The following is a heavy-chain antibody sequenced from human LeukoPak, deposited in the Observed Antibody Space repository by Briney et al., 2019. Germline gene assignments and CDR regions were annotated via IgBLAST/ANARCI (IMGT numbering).Heavy chain of an antibody. CDR1: GFTFSTHW. D-gene: IGHD6-13*01. CDR3: ARDGLAAAADY. J-gene: IGHJ4*02. Sequence: GGSLRLSCTVSGFTFSTHWMRWGRQAPGKGLVWVSHIKGDGTSTNYADSVKGRFTISRDNAKNTLFLQMNSLRAEDTAVYYCARDGLAAAADYWGQGTLVTVSS. V-gene: IGHV3-74*01. CDR2: IKGDGTST.